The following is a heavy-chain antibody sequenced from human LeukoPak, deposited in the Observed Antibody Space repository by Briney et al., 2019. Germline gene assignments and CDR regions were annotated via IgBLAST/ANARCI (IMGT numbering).Heavy chain of an antibody. CDR1: GYTFTSYD. J-gene: IGHJ5*02. D-gene: IGHD4-23*01. CDR3: ARDYGGSSGWFDP. CDR2: MSPNSDNT. Sequence: ASAKVPCKASGYTFTSYDINWVRRATGQGLEWMGWMSPNSDNTGYAQKFQGRVTFTRDTSISTAYMELRSLTSEDTAVYYCARDYGGSSGWFDPWGQGTLVTVSS. V-gene: IGHV1-8*01.